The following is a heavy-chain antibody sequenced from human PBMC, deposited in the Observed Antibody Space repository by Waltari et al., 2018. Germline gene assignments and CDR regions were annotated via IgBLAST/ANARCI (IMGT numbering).Heavy chain of an antibody. J-gene: IGHJ4*02. CDR3: AREAGQLGIDY. D-gene: IGHD7-27*01. Sequence: QLQLQESGSGLVKPSQTLSLTCAVSGGSISGGYSWRWIRQPPGKGLGWIGYSYHSGSTSYNPSLKSRVTISVDKSKNQFSLKLNSVTAADTAVYYCAREAGQLGIDYWGQGILVTVSS. CDR2: SYHSGST. CDR1: GGSISGGYS. V-gene: IGHV4-30-2*01.